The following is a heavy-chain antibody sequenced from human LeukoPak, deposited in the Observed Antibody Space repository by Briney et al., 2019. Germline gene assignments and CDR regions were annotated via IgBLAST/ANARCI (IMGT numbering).Heavy chain of an antibody. J-gene: IGHJ5*02. CDR1: GYSISSGYY. D-gene: IGHD3-22*01. V-gene: IGHV4-38-2*02. CDR2: IYHSGST. Sequence: PSETLSLTCTVSGYSISSGYYWGWIRQPPGKGLEWIGSIYHSGSTYYNPSLKSRVTISVDTSKNQFSLKLSSVTAADTAVYYCALYYYDSSGYVNWFDPWAREPWSPSPQ. CDR3: ALYYYDSSGYVNWFDP.